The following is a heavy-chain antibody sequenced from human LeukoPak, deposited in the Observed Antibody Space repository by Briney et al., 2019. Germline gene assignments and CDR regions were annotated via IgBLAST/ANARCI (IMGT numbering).Heavy chain of an antibody. D-gene: IGHD3-22*01. V-gene: IGHV1-2*02. Sequence: ASVKVSCKASGYPFIAYYMHWVRQAPGQGLEWMGWINTNSGGTSYAQKFQGRVTMTRDTSIGTAYMELSTLRSDDTAVYYCAREGSSGYYYFDYWGQGTLVTVSS. CDR2: INTNSGGT. CDR3: AREGSSGYYYFDY. J-gene: IGHJ4*02. CDR1: GYPFIAYY.